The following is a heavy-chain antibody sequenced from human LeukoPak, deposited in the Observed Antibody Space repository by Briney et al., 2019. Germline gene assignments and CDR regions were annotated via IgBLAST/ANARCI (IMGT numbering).Heavy chain of an antibody. CDR3: ARGPRGYCGSTSCYYYGMDV. Sequence: SETLSLTCAVYGGSFSGYYWSWIRQPPGKGLEWIGEINHSGSTNYNPSLKSRVTISVDTSKNQFSLKLSSVTAADTAVYYCARGPRGYCGSTSCYYYGMDVWGKGTTVTVSS. D-gene: IGHD2-2*01. CDR2: INHSGST. CDR1: GGSFSGYY. V-gene: IGHV4-34*01. J-gene: IGHJ6*04.